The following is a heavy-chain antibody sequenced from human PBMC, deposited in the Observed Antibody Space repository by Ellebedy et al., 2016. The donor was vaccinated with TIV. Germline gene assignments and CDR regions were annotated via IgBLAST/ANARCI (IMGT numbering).Heavy chain of an antibody. CDR3: ARDHAIKVAAPGYDAFDV. CDR1: GFSVRNNH. CDR2: LNRNGRT. V-gene: IGHV3-53*01. Sequence: GESLKISCAVSGFSVRNNHMNWVRQAPGQGLEWVSLLNRNGRTYYAESVRGRFTIFRDNSKNFVFLQMNSLIPEDTATYYCARDHAIKVAAPGYDAFDVWGQGTKVSVSA. J-gene: IGHJ3*01. D-gene: IGHD2-8*01.